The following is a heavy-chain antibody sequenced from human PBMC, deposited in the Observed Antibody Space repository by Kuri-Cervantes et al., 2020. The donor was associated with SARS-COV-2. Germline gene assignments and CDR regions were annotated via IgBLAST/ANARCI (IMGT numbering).Heavy chain of an antibody. CDR2: ISSSSSYI. CDR3: ARDVNIVVVPAYYYGMDV. V-gene: IGHV3-21*01. J-gene: IGHJ6*02. Sequence: GESLKSSCAASGFTFSSYSMNWVRQAPGKGLEWVSSISSSSSYIYYADSVKGRSTISRDNAKNSLYLQMNSLRAEDTAVYYCARDVNIVVVPAYYYGMDVWGQGTTVTVSS. CDR1: GFTFSSYS. D-gene: IGHD2-2*01.